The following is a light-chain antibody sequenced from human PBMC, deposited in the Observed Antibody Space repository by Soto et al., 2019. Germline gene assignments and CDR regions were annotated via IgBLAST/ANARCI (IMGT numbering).Light chain of an antibody. CDR3: QQYHIWPSWT. J-gene: IGKJ1*01. Sequence: EIVLTQSPATLSEYQGDSATLSCRASQSVSLSLAWYQMRPGQPPRLLIYGASTRATDIPARFSDSGSGTDFTLTISSLQSEDFAVYFCQQYHIWPSWTFGQGTKVDIK. CDR1: QSVSLS. CDR2: GAS. V-gene: IGKV3-15*01.